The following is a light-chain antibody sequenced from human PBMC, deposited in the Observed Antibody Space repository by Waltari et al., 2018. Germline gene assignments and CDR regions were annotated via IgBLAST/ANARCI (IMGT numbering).Light chain of an antibody. J-gene: IGKJ1*01. CDR2: AAS. Sequence: DIQMTQSPSSLSASVGDRVTITCRASQSISSYLNWYQQKPGKAPKLLIYAASSLQSGVPSMFSGSGSGTDFTLTINSLQPEDFATYYCQQSYSTPRTFGQGTKVEIK. V-gene: IGKV1-39*01. CDR1: QSISSY. CDR3: QQSYSTPRT.